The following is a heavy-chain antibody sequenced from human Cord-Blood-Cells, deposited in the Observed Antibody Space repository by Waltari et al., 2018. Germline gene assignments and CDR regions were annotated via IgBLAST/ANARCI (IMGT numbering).Heavy chain of an antibody. CDR1: GFTFSSYA. D-gene: IGHD1-26*01. CDR2: ISYDGSNK. J-gene: IGHJ4*02. V-gene: IGHV3-30*04. CDR3: ARAAGGSYFDY. Sequence: QVQLVESGGGVVQPGRSLRLSCAASGFTFSSYAMHWVRKAPGKGLEWVAVISYDGSNKYYADSVKGRFTISRDNSKNTLYLQMNSLRAEDTAVYYCARAAGGSYFDYWGQGTLVTVSS.